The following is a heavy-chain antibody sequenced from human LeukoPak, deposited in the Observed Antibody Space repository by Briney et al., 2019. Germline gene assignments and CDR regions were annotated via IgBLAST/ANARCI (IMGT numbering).Heavy chain of an antibody. V-gene: IGHV4-59*08. CDR1: GDSISSYD. J-gene: IGHJ4*02. CDR2: IYYSGST. CDR3: ARQGPDAFFDY. Sequence: PSETLSLTCTVSGDSISSYDWSWIRQPPGKGLEWIGYIYYSGSTNYNPSPKSRVTISVDTSKNQFSLKLSSVTAADTDVYYCARQGPDAFFDYWGQGTLVTVSS.